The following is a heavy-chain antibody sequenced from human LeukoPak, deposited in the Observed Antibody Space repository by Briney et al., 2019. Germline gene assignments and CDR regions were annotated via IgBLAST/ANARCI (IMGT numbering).Heavy chain of an antibody. CDR3: ARVMRGSCNDGTCSNYFDY. Sequence: PSQTLSLTCTVSGGSFSSGGYYWSWIRQHPGKGLEWIGHIYYSGSTYFNPSLKSRITISVDTSKNQFSLKPSSVTAADTAVYYCARVMRGSCNDGTCSNYFDYWGQGTLVTVSS. CDR1: GGSFSSGGYY. D-gene: IGHD2-15*01. V-gene: IGHV4-31*03. CDR2: IYYSGST. J-gene: IGHJ4*02.